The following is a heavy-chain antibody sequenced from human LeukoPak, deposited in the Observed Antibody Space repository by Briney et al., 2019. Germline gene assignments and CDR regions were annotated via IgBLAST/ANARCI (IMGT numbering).Heavy chain of an antibody. V-gene: IGHV3-48*03. CDR2: ISAGGSTK. J-gene: IGHJ4*02. CDR3: ASGRDPLDY. Sequence: PGGPLRLSCAASGFTFSSYEMNWVCQAPGKGREGVSYISAGGSTKFYADSVKGRFTISRDNAKNSLYLQMNSLRAEDTAVYYCASGRDPLDYWGQGTLVTVSS. D-gene: IGHD1-26*01. CDR1: GFTFSSYE.